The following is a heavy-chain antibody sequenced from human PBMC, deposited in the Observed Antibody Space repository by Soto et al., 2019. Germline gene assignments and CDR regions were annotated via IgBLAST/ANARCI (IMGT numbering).Heavy chain of an antibody. V-gene: IGHV1-69*02. CDR2: IIPILDIT. J-gene: IGHJ4*02. CDR3: TAMLGSGYARPFEY. D-gene: IGHD5-12*01. Sequence: QVQLVQSGTEVKKPGSSLKVSCKASGDTFTKYTVNWVRQAPGQGLEWMGRIIPILDITNYAQNFEGRVTITADKYTSTTYMELSSLRSEDTALYYCTAMLGSGYARPFEYWGQGTLVTVSS. CDR1: GDTFTKYT.